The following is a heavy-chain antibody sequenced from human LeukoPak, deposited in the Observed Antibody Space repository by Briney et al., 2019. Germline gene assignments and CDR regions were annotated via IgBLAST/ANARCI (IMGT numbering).Heavy chain of an antibody. CDR1: GGSISSYY. D-gene: IGHD6-19*01. CDR3: ARHTRVSSGWYFDY. Sequence: PSETLSLTCTVSGGSISSYYWGWIRQPPGKGLEWIGSIYYSGSTYYNPSLKSRVTISVDTSKNQFSLKLSSVTAADTAVYYCARHTRVSSGWYFDYWGQGTLVTVSS. CDR2: IYYSGST. V-gene: IGHV4-39*01. J-gene: IGHJ4*02.